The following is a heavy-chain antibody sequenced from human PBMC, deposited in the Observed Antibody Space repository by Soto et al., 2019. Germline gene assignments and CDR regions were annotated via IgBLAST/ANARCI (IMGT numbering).Heavy chain of an antibody. D-gene: IGHD6-19*01. J-gene: IGHJ4*02. CDR2: ISSSSSTI. CDR1: GFTFSSYG. CDR3: AREISVAGGHFDS. V-gene: IGHV3-48*02. Sequence: PGGSLRLSCTASGFTFSSYGMNWVRQAPGKGLEWVSSISSSSSTIYYADSVRGRFTSRDNAKNSLYLQMNSLRDEDTAVYYCAREISVAGGHFDSWGQGPLVT.